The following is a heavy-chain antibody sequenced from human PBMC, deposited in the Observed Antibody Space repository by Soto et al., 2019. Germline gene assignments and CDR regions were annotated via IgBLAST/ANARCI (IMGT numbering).Heavy chain of an antibody. CDR1: GYSFSSYW. Sequence: DVQLVQSGAELRKPGESLKISCQVSGYSFSSYWIGWVRQMPAKGLEWMGIIYPGDSDTRYSPSFQGHVTISADNSISTAYLQWSSLEASDTATYYCARQRDEAMFTTYRYQNHGRDVWGQGTTVTVSS. CDR2: IYPGDSDT. V-gene: IGHV5-51*01. CDR3: ARQRDEAMFTTYRYQNHGRDV. J-gene: IGHJ6*02. D-gene: IGHD5-18*01.